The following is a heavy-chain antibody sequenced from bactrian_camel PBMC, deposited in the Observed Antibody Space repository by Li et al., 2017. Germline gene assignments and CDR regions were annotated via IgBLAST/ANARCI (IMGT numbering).Heavy chain of an antibody. CDR2: MNNLGTKT. CDR1: GFTFSSAH. Sequence: VQLVESGGGLVQPGGSLRLSCAASGFTFSSAHMSWIREAPGKGLEWLSAMNNLGTKTGYVDAVKGRFTISRDSAKNTLYLQLNMLQTEDTAMYYCAVDRCGVATGWLDPRRYNYWGQGTQVTVS. CDR3: AVDRCGVATGWLDPRRYNY. J-gene: IGHJ4*01. D-gene: IGHD4*01. V-gene: IGHV3S40*01.